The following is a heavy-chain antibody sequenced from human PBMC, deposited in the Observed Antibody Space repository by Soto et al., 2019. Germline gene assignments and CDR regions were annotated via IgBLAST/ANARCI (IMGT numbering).Heavy chain of an antibody. D-gene: IGHD5-18*01. V-gene: IGHV1-46*03. CDR1: GYPFTSYY. CDR3: ARDREGGYSYGSFQH. J-gene: IGHJ1*01. CDR2: INPSGGST. Sequence: GASMKVSCKASGYPFTSYYMHWVRQAPGQGLEWMGIINPSGGSTSYAQKFQGRVTMTRDTSTSTVYMELGSLRSEDTAVYYCARDREGGYSYGSFQHWGQGTLVTVSS.